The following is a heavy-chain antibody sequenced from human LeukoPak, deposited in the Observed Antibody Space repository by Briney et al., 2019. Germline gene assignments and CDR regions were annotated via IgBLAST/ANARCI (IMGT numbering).Heavy chain of an antibody. CDR1: GGSISSNTYY. V-gene: IGHV4-39*01. Sequence: SETLSLTCTVSGGSISSNTYYWGWIRQPPGKGLEWIGSIYYSGSTYYNPSLKSRVTISVDTSKNQFSLKLSSVTAADTAVYYCARQGPSHIVVVPGAGWFDPWGQGTLVTVSS. D-gene: IGHD2-2*01. J-gene: IGHJ5*02. CDR2: IYYSGST. CDR3: ARQGPSHIVVVPGAGWFDP.